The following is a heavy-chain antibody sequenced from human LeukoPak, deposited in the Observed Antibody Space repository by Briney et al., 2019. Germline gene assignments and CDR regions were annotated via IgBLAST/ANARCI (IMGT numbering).Heavy chain of an antibody. CDR2: IFYSGST. J-gene: IGHJ4*02. CDR1: GGFISSSSYY. CDR3: ARVVGATLSAEIDDY. Sequence: PSETLSLTCTVSGGFISSSSYYWGWIRQPPGKGLEWIGSIFYSGSTYYNPSLKSRVTISVDTSKNQFSLKLSSVTAADTAVYYCARVVGATLSAEIDDYWGQGTLVTVSS. V-gene: IGHV4-39*01. D-gene: IGHD1-26*01.